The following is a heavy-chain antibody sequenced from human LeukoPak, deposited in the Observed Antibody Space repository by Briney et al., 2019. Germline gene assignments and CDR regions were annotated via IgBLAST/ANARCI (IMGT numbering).Heavy chain of an antibody. J-gene: IGHJ4*02. CDR2: ISSSSSSM. CDR3: GRDLRSSGYYAFDY. D-gene: IGHD3-22*01. CDR1: GFTFSTYS. Sequence: GGSLRLSCAASGFTFSTYSMNWVRQAPGKGLEWVSYISSSSSSMYYADSVKGRFTISRDNAKNSLYLQMNSLRAEDTAVYYCGRDLRSSGYYAFDYWGQGILVTVSS. V-gene: IGHV3-48*01.